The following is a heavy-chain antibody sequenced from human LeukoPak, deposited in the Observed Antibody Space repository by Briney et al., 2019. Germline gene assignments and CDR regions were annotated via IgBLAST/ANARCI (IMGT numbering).Heavy chain of an antibody. Sequence: PGGSLRLSCAASGFTFRSYGMSWVRQAPGKGLEWVSGINWNGGSTGYADSVKGRFTISRDNAKNSLYLQMNSLRAEDTALYYCARARYSSSWSDFDYWGQGTLVTVSS. CDR3: ARARYSSSWSDFDY. CDR1: GFTFRSYG. J-gene: IGHJ4*02. D-gene: IGHD6-13*01. V-gene: IGHV3-20*04. CDR2: INWNGGST.